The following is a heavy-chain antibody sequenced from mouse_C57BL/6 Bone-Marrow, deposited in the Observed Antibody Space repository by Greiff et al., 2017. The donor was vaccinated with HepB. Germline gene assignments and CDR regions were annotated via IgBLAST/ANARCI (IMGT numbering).Heavy chain of an antibody. Sequence: VLLVESGPGLVQPSQSLSITCTVSGFSLTSYGVHWVRQSPGKGLEWLGVIWSGGSTDYNAAFISRLSISKDNSKSQVFFKMNSLQADDTAIYYCAGRVTAPYCYAMDYWGQGTSVTVSS. V-gene: IGHV2-2*01. J-gene: IGHJ4*01. CDR1: GFSLTSYG. D-gene: IGHD2-2*01. CDR3: AGRVTAPYCYAMDY. CDR2: IWSGGST.